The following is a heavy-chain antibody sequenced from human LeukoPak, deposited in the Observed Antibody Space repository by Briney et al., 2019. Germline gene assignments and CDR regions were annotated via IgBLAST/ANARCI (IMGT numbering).Heavy chain of an antibody. CDR2: ITGDDGRT. Sequence: GGSLRLSCAASGFSLSTYGTHWVRQAPGKGLEWVSGITGDDGRTHYADSVRGRFTISRDNSKNTLSLHMSSLRAEDTAIYYCASSIRFGEDYWGQGTLVTVSP. CDR1: GFSLSTYG. V-gene: IGHV3-23*01. J-gene: IGHJ4*02. D-gene: IGHD3-16*01. CDR3: ASSIRFGEDY.